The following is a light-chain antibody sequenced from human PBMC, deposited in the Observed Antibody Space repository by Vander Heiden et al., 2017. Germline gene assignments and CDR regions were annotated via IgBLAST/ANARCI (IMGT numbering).Light chain of an antibody. Sequence: QSALPQPASVSGSPGQSIPISCTGTSSDVGSYNLVSWYQQHPGKAPKLIIYEVSKRPSGVSNRFSASKSGTTASLTISGLQAEDDADYYCCAYAGSSTFVFGGGTKLTVL. CDR1: SSDVGSYNL. V-gene: IGLV2-23*02. J-gene: IGLJ3*02. CDR2: EVS. CDR3: CAYAGSSTFV.